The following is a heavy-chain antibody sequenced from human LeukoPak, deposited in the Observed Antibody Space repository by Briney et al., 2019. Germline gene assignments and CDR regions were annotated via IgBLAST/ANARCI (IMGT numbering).Heavy chain of an antibody. CDR3: ARRVILTGYY. Sequence: SETLSLTCTVSGGSISSSSYYWGWIRQPPGKGLEWIGSIYYSGSTYYNPSLKSRVTISVDTSKNQFSLKLSSVTAADTAVYYCARRVILTGYYWGQGTLVTVSS. J-gene: IGHJ4*02. CDR2: IYYSGST. V-gene: IGHV4-39*07. D-gene: IGHD3-9*01. CDR1: GGSISSSSYY.